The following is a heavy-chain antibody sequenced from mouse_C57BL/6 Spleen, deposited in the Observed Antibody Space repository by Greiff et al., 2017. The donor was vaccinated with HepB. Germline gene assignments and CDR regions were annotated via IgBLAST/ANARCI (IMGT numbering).Heavy chain of an antibody. Sequence: QVQLKESGPELVKPGASVKISCKASGYAFSSSWMNWVKQRPGKGLEWIGRIYPGDGDTNYNGKFKGKATLTADKSSSTAYMQLSSLTSEDSAVYFCARDTLYGFDYWGQGTTLTVSS. CDR2: IYPGDGDT. D-gene: IGHD1-1*01. V-gene: IGHV1-82*01. J-gene: IGHJ2*01. CDR1: GYAFSSSW. CDR3: ARDTLYGFDY.